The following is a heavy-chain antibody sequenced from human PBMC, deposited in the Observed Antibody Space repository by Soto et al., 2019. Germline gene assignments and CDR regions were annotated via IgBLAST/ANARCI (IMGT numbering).Heavy chain of an antibody. CDR1: GYTFTSHD. D-gene: IGHD6-19*01. CDR2: MNPNSGNT. CDR3: ARGRRSSGLRFDP. V-gene: IGHV1-8*01. Sequence: ASVKVSCKASGYTFTSHDINWVRQATGQGLEWMGWMNPNSGNTGYAQKFQGRVTMTRNTSISAAYMELSSLRSEDTAVYCCARGRRSSGLRFDPWGQGTLVTVSS. J-gene: IGHJ5*02.